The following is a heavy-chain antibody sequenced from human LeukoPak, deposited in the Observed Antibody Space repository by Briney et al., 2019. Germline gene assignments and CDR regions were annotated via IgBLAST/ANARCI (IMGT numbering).Heavy chain of an antibody. CDR3: ARGRYYYDSSGYRGFDY. J-gene: IGHJ4*02. D-gene: IGHD3-22*01. V-gene: IGHV4-34*01. CDR2: INHSGST. Sequence: SETLSLTCAVYGVSFSGYYWSWIRQPPGKGLEWIGEINHSGSTNYNPSLKSRVTISVDTSKNQFSLKLSSVTAADTAVYYCARGRYYYDSSGYRGFDYWGQGTLVTVSS. CDR1: GVSFSGYY.